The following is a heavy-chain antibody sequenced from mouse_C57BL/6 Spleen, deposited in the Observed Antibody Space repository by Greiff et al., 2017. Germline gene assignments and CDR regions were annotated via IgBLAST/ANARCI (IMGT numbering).Heavy chain of an antibody. J-gene: IGHJ3*01. CDR2: ISDGGSYT. CDR3: ARGQLGSY. V-gene: IGHV5-4*03. CDR1: GFTFSSYA. D-gene: IGHD4-1*02. Sequence: EVKLMESGGGLVKPGGSLKLSCAASGFTFSSYAMSWVRQTPEKRLEWVATISDGGSYTYYPDNVKGRFTISRDNAKNNLYLQMSHLKSEDTAMYYCARGQLGSYWGQGTLVTVSA.